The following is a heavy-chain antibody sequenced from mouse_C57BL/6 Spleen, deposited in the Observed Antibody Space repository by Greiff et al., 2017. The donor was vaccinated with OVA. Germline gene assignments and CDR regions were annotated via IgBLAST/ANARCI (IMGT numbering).Heavy chain of an antibody. Sequence: EVQVVESGGGLVQPKGSLKLSCAASGFSFNTYAMNWVRQAPGKGLEWVARIRSKSNNYATYYADSVKDRFTISRDDSESMLYLQMNNLKTEDTAMYYCVRGVVATDWYFDVWGTGTTVTVSS. J-gene: IGHJ1*03. CDR2: IRSKSNNYAT. D-gene: IGHD1-1*01. V-gene: IGHV10-1*01. CDR1: GFSFNTYA. CDR3: VRGVVATDWYFDV.